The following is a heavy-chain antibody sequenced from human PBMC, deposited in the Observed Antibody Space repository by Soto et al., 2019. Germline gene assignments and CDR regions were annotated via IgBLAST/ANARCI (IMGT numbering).Heavy chain of an antibody. V-gene: IGHV4-39*01. D-gene: IGHD2-15*01. J-gene: IGHJ3*02. CDR3: ARPGRPGGYCSGGSCYHDAFDI. CDR1: GGSISSSSYY. CDR2: IYYSGST. Sequence: QLQLQESGPGLVKPSETLSLTCTVSGGSISSSSYYWGWIRQPPGKGLEWIGSIYYSGSTYYNPSLKSRVTISVDTSKNQCSLKLSSVTAADTAVYYCARPGRPGGYCSGGSCYHDAFDIWGQGTMVTVSS.